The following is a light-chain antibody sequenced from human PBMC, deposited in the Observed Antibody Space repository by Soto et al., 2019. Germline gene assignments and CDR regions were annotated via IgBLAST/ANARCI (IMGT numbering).Light chain of an antibody. CDR1: QGISSY. V-gene: IGKV1-9*01. Sequence: DIQLTQSPSFLSASVGDRVTITCRASQGISSYLAWYQQKPGKAPKLLIYAASTLQSGVPSRFSGSGSGTEFTLTISSLQPEDCATYYGQQLNHYLWTFGQGTKVEIK. CDR2: AAS. CDR3: QQLNHYLWT. J-gene: IGKJ1*01.